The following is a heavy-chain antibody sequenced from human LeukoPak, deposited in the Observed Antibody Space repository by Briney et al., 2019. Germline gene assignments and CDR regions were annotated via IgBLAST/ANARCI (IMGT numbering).Heavy chain of an antibody. V-gene: IGHV3-53*01. CDR3: ARVSSFGSRPSMDV. J-gene: IGHJ6*04. CDR1: GFTVSSNS. D-gene: IGHD3-10*01. CDR2: IYIDDT. Sequence: GGSLRLAWTVSGFTVSSNSMSWVRQAPGRGLEWVSLIYIDDTHSSDSGKGRFPLSKENSKNTTYLQMNSLRAPATAVYYSARVSSFGSRPSMDVWGKGTTVTISS.